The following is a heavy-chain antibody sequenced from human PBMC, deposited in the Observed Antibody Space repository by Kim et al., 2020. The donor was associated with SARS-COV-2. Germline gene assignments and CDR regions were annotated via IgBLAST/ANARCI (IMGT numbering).Heavy chain of an antibody. V-gene: IGHV2-70*11. CDR2: IDWDEDK. D-gene: IGHD5-12*01. CDR3: ARTRAYIYSGYDSGFDY. CDR1: GFSLSTSEMC. J-gene: IGHJ4*02. Sequence: SGPTLVKPTQTLTLTCTFSGFSLSTSEMCVSWIRQPPGKALEWLARIDWDEDKYYSTSLKTRLTISKDTSKNQVVLTMTNMDPVDTATYYCARTRAYIYSGYDSGFDYWGQGTLVTVSS.